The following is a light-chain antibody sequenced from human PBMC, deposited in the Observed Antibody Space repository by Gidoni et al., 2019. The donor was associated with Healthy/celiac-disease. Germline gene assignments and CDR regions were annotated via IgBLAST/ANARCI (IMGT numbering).Light chain of an antibody. J-gene: IGKJ4*01. V-gene: IGKV1-33*01. Sequence: DIQMTQSPSSLSASVGDRVTITCQASQDIRNYLNWYQHKPGKAPKLLIYDASHLETGVPSRFSGSGSGTDFTFTISRLQPEDIATYYCQQYDNLPLTFXGXTKVEIK. CDR3: QQYDNLPLT. CDR2: DAS. CDR1: QDIRNY.